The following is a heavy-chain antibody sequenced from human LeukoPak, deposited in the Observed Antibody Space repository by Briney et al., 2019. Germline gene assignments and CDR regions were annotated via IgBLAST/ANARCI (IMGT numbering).Heavy chain of an antibody. Sequence: GASVKVSCKASGYTFTSYGISWVRQAPGQGLEWMGWISAYNGNTNYAQELQGRVTMTTDTSTSTAYMELRSLRSDDTAVYYCARVAERAYDSSGYPQDWGQGTLVTVSS. J-gene: IGHJ4*02. CDR1: GYTFTSYG. V-gene: IGHV1-18*01. D-gene: IGHD3-22*01. CDR3: ARVAERAYDSSGYPQD. CDR2: ISAYNGNT.